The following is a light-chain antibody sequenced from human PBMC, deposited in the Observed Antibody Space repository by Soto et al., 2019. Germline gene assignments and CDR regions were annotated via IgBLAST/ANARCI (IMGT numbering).Light chain of an antibody. Sequence: QSALTQPASVSGSSGRSITISCTGSSSDVGGYNYVSWYQQHPGKAPKLMIYDVSNRPSGVSNRFSGSKSGNTASLTISGLQAEDGADYYCSSYTSSSTLVFGGGTKLTV. CDR2: DVS. V-gene: IGLV2-14*01. CDR1: SSDVGGYNY. J-gene: IGLJ2*01. CDR3: SSYTSSSTLV.